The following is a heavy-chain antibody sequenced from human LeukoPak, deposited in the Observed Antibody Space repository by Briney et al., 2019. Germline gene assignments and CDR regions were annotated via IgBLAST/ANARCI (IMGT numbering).Heavy chain of an antibody. J-gene: IGHJ6*02. CDR3: ARHSITMVRGVINLYYYYGMDV. V-gene: IGHV1-8*01. Sequence: ASVKVSCKASGYTFTCYDINWVRQATGQGLEWMGWMNPNSGNTGYAQKFQGRVTMTRNTSISTAYMELSSLRSEDTAVYYCARHSITMVRGVINLYYYYGMDVWAKGPRSPSP. CDR2: MNPNSGNT. CDR1: GYTFTCYD. D-gene: IGHD3-10*01.